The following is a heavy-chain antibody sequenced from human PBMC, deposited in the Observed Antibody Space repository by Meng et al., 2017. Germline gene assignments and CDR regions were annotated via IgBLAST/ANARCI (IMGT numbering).Heavy chain of an antibody. CDR1: GFTFSSYA. J-gene: IGHJ4*02. CDR2: ISYDGSNK. CDR3: AGGDSSGYYPIDY. Sequence: LSLTCAASGFTFSSYAMHWVRQAPGKGLEWVAVISYDGSNKYYADSAKGRFTISRDNSKNTLYLQMNSLRAEDTSIYYCAGGDSSGYYPIDYWGQGTPVTVSS. V-gene: IGHV3-30*04. D-gene: IGHD3-22*01.